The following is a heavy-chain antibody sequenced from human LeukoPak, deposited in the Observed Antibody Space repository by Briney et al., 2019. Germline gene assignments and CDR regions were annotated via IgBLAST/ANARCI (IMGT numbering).Heavy chain of an antibody. J-gene: IGHJ4*02. Sequence: GGSLRLSCAASGFTVSSNYMSWVRQAPGKGLEWVSYISSSGSTIYYADSVKGRFTISRDNAKNSLYLQMNSLRAEDTAVYYCARELRYFDWLLRGGLFDYWGQGTLVTVSS. CDR1: GFTVSSNY. CDR3: ARELRYFDWLLRGGLFDY. V-gene: IGHV3-11*04. D-gene: IGHD3-9*01. CDR2: ISSSGSTI.